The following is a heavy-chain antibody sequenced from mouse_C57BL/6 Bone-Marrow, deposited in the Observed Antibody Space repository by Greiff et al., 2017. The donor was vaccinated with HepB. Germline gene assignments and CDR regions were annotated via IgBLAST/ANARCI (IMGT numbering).Heavy chain of an antibody. CDR3: ASLYYGSSFAWFAY. CDR1: GYTFTSYD. CDR2: IYPRSGNT. V-gene: IGHV1-81*01. J-gene: IGHJ3*01. D-gene: IGHD1-1*01. Sequence: QVQLQQSGAELARPGASVKLSCKASGYTFTSYDISWVKQRTGQGLEWIGEIYPRSGNTYYNEKFKGKATLTADKSSSTAYMELRSLTSEDSAVYFCASLYYGSSFAWFAYWGQGTLVTVSA.